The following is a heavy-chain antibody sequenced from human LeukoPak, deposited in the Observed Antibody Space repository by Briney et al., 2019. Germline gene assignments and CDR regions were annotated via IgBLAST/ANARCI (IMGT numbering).Heavy chain of an antibody. V-gene: IGHV4-34*01. J-gene: IGHJ4*02. CDR3: ARVPPDY. Sequence: SETLSLTCTVSGGSISSYYWSWIRQPPGKGLEWIGEINHSGSTNYNPSLKSRVTISVDTSKNQFSLKLSSVTAADTAVYYCARVPPDYWGQGTLVTVSS. CDR2: INHSGST. CDR1: GGSISSYY.